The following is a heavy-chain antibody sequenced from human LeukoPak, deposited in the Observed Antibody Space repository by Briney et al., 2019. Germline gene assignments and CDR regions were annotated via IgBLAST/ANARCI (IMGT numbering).Heavy chain of an antibody. J-gene: IGHJ3*02. V-gene: IGHV1-24*01. Sequence: ASVKVSCKVSGYTLTELSMHWVRQAPGKGLEWMGGFDPEDGETIYAQKFQGRVTMTEDTSTDTAYMELSSLRSEDTAVYYCATAGITMVREFDAFDIWGQGIMVTVSS. D-gene: IGHD3-10*01. CDR3: ATAGITMVREFDAFDI. CDR2: FDPEDGET. CDR1: GYTLTELS.